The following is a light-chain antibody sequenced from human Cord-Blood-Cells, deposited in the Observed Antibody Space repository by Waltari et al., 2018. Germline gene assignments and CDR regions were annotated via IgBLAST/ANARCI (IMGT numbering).Light chain of an antibody. V-gene: IGKV4-1*01. Sequence: DIVMTQSPASLAVSLGERATIHCKSSQSVLYSSNNKNYVAWYQQKPGQPPKLLIYWASTREAGVPDRFSGSGSGTDFTLTISSLQAEDVAVYYCQQYYSTPWTFGQGTKVEIK. CDR3: QQYYSTPWT. J-gene: IGKJ1*01. CDR2: WAS. CDR1: QSVLYSSNNKNY.